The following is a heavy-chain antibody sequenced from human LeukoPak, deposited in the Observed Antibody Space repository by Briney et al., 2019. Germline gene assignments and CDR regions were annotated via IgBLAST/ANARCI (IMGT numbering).Heavy chain of an antibody. J-gene: IGHJ6*03. D-gene: IGHD2-15*01. CDR2: IYYSGST. Sequence: SETLSLTCTVSGGSISSSSYCWGWIRQPPGKGLEWIVSIYYSGSTYYNPSLKSRVTISVDTSKNQFSLKLSSVTAADTAVYCCVRQGCSGGSCYSAYYYMDVWGKGTTVTVSS. CDR3: VRQGCSGGSCYSAYYYMDV. V-gene: IGHV4-39*01. CDR1: GGSISSSSYC.